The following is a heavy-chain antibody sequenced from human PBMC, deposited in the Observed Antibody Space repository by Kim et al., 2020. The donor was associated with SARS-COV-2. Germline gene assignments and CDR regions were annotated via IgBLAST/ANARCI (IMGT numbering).Heavy chain of an antibody. V-gene: IGHV1-46*01. CDR2: INPSGGST. J-gene: IGHJ5*02. CDR3: ARAGSSWYRDNWFDP. Sequence: ASVKVSCKASGYTFTSYYMHWVRQAPGQGLEWMGIINPSGGSTSYAQKFQGRVTMTRDTSTSTVYMELSSLRSEDTAVYYCARAGSSWYRDNWFDPWGQGTLVTVSS. CDR1: GYTFTSYY. D-gene: IGHD6-13*01.